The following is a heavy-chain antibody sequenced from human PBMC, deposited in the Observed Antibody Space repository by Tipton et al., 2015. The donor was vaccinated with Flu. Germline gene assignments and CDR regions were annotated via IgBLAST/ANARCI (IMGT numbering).Heavy chain of an antibody. V-gene: IGHV3-23*01. CDR3: AKDCCSFNGVYDAFDI. CDR2: LGGGNDF. J-gene: IGHJ3*02. CDR1: GFAFATYA. Sequence: SLRLSCAASGFAFATYAMNWVRQAPGKGLEWVATLGGGNDFDYADSVRGRFTISRDDSKNMLYLHMNGLRAEDTAVYFCAKDCCSFNGVYDAFDIWGQGTRVTVSS. D-gene: IGHD2-8*01.